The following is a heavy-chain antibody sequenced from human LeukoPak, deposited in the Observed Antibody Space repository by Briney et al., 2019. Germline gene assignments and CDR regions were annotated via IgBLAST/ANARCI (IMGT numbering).Heavy chain of an antibody. CDR1: GFTFSSYS. CDR2: ISSSSSYI. CDR3: ARDEEFSSSWFDY. D-gene: IGHD6-13*01. Sequence: PGGSLRLSCAASGFTFSSYSMNWVRQAPGKGLEWVSSISSSSSYIYYADSVKGRFTISRDNAKNSLYLQMNSLRAEDTAVYYCARDEEFSSSWFDYWGQGTLVTVPS. V-gene: IGHV3-21*01. J-gene: IGHJ4*02.